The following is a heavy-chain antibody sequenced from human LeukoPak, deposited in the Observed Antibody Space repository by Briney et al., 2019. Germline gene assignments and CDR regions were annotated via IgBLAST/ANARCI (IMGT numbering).Heavy chain of an antibody. D-gene: IGHD5-18*01. CDR2: LYDSVRN. CDR1: GGSVSSHY. Sequence: SETLSLTCTVSGGSVSSHYWSWLRQPPGKGLEWIAYLYDSVRNKDNPSLKGRVSLSADTSKNQRSLRLSSVPAADTAVYYCATIKRGDIYGYFDFWGQGILVTVSS. J-gene: IGHJ4*02. CDR3: ATIKRGDIYGYFDF. V-gene: IGHV4-59*02.